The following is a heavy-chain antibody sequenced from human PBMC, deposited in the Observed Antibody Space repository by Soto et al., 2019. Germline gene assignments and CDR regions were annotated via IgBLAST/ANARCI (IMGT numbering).Heavy chain of an antibody. CDR3: ARVAGGGNSGWLDP. Sequence: QVQLVQSGAEVKKPGASVKVSCKASGYSFSSYYVNWVRRATGQRLEWMGWLNPNNGDTGYAPKFQGRVTVTRDTSTGTVYMELSSLRFEDTGVYYCARVAGGGNSGWLDPWGQGTLVSVAS. CDR2: LNPNNGDT. J-gene: IGHJ5*02. V-gene: IGHV1-8*01. CDR1: GYSFSSYY. D-gene: IGHD1-1*01.